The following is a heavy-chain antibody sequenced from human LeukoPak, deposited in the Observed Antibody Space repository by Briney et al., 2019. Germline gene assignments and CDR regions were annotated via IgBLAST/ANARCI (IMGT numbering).Heavy chain of an antibody. V-gene: IGHV3-33*05. D-gene: IGHD1-26*01. CDR3: ARGISGSYGRDY. CDR2: ILYDGVNR. CDR1: GFSFSSYG. Sequence: GESLRLSCVASGFSFSSYGMHWVRQAPGKGLEWVAGILYDGVNRYYANSVKGRFTVSRDTSENTLYLQMSSLTAEGTAVYYCARGISGSYGRDYWGQGTLVTVSS. J-gene: IGHJ4*02.